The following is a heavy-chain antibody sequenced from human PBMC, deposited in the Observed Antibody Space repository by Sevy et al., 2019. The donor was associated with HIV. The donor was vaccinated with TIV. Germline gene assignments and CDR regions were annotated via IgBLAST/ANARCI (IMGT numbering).Heavy chain of an antibody. CDR1: GGSSTSLY. V-gene: IGHV4-59*08. Sequence: SETLSLTCTVSGGSSTSLYWNWIRQPPGKGLEWIANIYYNGHINYNPSLKSRFTLSLDTSKNQFSLRLSSVTAADTAMYYCAGENAWGRGYSWGQGTLVTVSS. D-gene: IGHD1-26*01. CDR3: AGENAWGRGYS. J-gene: IGHJ4*02. CDR2: IYYNGHI.